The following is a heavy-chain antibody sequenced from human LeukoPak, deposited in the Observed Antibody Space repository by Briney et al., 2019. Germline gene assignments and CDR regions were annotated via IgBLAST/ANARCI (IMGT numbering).Heavy chain of an antibody. Sequence: GGSLRLSCAASGFTFSSYGMHWVRQAPGKGLEWAAVISYDGSNKYYADSVKGRFTISRDNSKNTLYLQMNSLRAEDTAVYYCAKDNRKLWFGESPSPYYFDYWGQGTLVTVSS. D-gene: IGHD3-10*01. CDR1: GFTFSSYG. CDR2: ISYDGSNK. CDR3: AKDNRKLWFGESPSPYYFDY. V-gene: IGHV3-30*18. J-gene: IGHJ4*02.